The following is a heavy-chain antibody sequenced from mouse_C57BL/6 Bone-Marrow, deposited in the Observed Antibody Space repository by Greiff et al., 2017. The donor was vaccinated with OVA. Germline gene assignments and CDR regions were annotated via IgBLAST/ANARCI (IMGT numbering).Heavy chain of an antibody. V-gene: IGHV5-17*01. D-gene: IGHD2-2*01. Sequence: EVKLMESGGGLVKPGGSLKLSCAASGFTFSDYGMHWVRQAPETGLEWVAYISSGSSTIYYADRVKGRFTISRDNAKNTLFLQRTSLRSEDTAMYYCARVGGLRRYWYFEVWGTGTTVTVSS. CDR3: ARVGGLRRYWYFEV. CDR1: GFTFSDYG. J-gene: IGHJ1*03. CDR2: ISSGSSTI.